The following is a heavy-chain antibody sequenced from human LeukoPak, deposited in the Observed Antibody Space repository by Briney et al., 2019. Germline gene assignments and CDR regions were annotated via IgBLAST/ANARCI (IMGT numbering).Heavy chain of an antibody. Sequence: ASVKVSCKASGYTFTSYDINWVRQATGQGLEWMGWMNPNSGNTGYAQKFQGRVTITRNTSISTAYMELSSLRSEDTAVYYCARARYCSSTSCYRPFDYWGQGTLVTVSS. CDR2: MNPNSGNT. D-gene: IGHD2-2*01. V-gene: IGHV1-8*03. J-gene: IGHJ4*02. CDR3: ARARYCSSTSCYRPFDY. CDR1: GYTFTSYD.